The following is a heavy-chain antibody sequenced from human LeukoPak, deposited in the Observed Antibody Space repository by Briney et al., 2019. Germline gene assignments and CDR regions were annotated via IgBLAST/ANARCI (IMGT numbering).Heavy chain of an antibody. Sequence: GGSLRLSCAASGFTFSSYGIHWVRQAPGKGLEWVTFIGYDGGNKLYADSVKGRFTISRDNSKNTVYLQMNSLRAEDTAVYYCAKAPSGWYGYWGQGTLVIVSS. CDR1: GFTFSSYG. D-gene: IGHD6-19*01. J-gene: IGHJ4*02. V-gene: IGHV3-30*02. CDR3: AKAPSGWYGY. CDR2: IGYDGGNK.